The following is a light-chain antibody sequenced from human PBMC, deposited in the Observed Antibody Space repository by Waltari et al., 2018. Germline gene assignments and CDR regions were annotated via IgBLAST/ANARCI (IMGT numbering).Light chain of an antibody. Sequence: EIVLTQSPAPPSSSPGASVTLSRRASQSVSKYLAWYQQRPGQGPRLLLSHASTRATGIPDRFSGSGSGTDFSLTISRLEPEDFAVYYCQHYVRLPATFGQGTRVEIK. J-gene: IGKJ1*01. V-gene: IGKV3-20*01. CDR2: HAS. CDR1: QSVSKY. CDR3: QHYVRLPAT.